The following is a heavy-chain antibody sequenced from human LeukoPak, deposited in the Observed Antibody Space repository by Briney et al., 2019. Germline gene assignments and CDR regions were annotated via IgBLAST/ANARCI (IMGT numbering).Heavy chain of an antibody. D-gene: IGHD6-19*01. J-gene: IGHJ6*02. CDR3: ARDEGAVAGTYYYYGMDV. CDR1: GDSVSSNSAA. V-gene: IGHV6-1*01. Sequence: LSQTLSLTCAISGDSVSSNSAAWNWIRQSPSRGLEWLGRTYYRSKWYNDYAVSVKSRITINPDTSKNQFSPQLNSVTPEDTAVYYCARDEGAVAGTYYYYGMDVWGQGTTVTVSS. CDR2: TYYRSKWYN.